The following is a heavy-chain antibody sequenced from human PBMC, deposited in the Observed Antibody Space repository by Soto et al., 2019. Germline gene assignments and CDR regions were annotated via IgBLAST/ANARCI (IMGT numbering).Heavy chain of an antibody. CDR2: IDPSDSYT. CDR1: GYIFTSYW. J-gene: IGHJ4*02. CDR3: ARHRALSSSSDFDY. V-gene: IGHV5-10-1*01. D-gene: IGHD6-6*01. Sequence: GESLKISCNGSGYIFTSYWISWVRQMPGKGLEWMGRIDPSDSYTNYSPSFQGHVTISADKSISTAYLQWSSLKASDTAMYYCARHRALSSSSDFDYWGQGTLVTVSS.